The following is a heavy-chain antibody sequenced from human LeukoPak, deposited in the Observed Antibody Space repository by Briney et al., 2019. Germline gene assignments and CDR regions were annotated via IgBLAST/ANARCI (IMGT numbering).Heavy chain of an antibody. CDR1: GGSISSGSYY. CDR3: ARGVGSSESNWFDP. V-gene: IGHV4-61*02. D-gene: IGHD1-26*01. CDR2: IYSSGST. J-gene: IGHJ5*02. Sequence: SETLSLTCTVSGGSISSGSYYWSWIRQSDGKGLEWIGRIYSSGSTNYNPSLKSRLSMSVDTSKNQFSLKLTSVTAADTAMYYCARGVGSSESNWFDPWGQGTLATVSS.